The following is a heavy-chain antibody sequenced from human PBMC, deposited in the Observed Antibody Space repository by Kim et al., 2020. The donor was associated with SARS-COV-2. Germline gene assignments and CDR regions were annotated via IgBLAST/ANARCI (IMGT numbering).Heavy chain of an antibody. CDR2: ISSSSSYI. CDR1: GFTFSSYS. CDR3: ARDVRYSSSWGLYYFDY. V-gene: IGHV3-21*01. Sequence: GGSLRLSCAASGFTFSSYSMNWVRQAPGKGLEWVSSISSSSSYIYYADSVKGRFTISRDNAKNSLYLQMNSLRAEDTAVYYCARDVRYSSSWGLYYFDYCGQGTLVNDS. J-gene: IGHJ4*02. D-gene: IGHD6-13*01.